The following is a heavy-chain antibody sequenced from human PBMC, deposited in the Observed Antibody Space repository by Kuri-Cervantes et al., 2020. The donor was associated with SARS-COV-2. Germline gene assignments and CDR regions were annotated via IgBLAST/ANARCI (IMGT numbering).Heavy chain of an antibody. J-gene: IGHJ4*02. CDR1: GFTFSNYA. D-gene: IGHD3-3*01. CDR2: ISSNGDST. Sequence: LSLTCAASGFTFSNYAMYWVRQAPGKGLEYVSAISSNGDSTYYADSVKGRFTMSRDNSKNTLYLQMGSLRAEDMAVYYCARVSRSGYLDYWGQRTLVTVSS. V-gene: IGHV3-64*02. CDR3: ARVSRSGYLDY.